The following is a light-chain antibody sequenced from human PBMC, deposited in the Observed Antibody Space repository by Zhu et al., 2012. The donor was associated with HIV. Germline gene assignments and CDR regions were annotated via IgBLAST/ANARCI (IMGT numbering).Light chain of an antibody. CDR3: QQYNNRNT. V-gene: IGKV3D-15*01. CDR2: DTS. J-gene: IGKJ2*01. Sequence: LLIYDTSTRATGVPPRFSGSGSGTEFTLTINYMRSEDFAVYSCQQYNNRNTFGQGTKLEIK.